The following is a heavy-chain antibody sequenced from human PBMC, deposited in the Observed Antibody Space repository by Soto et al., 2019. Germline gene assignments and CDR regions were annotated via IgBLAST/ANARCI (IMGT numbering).Heavy chain of an antibody. Sequence: QVKLQPWGAGLLRPSETLSLTCAFYGGSFDDFYWSWVRQSPGKGLEWVGEISHDGGTNYSPSLAGRVSISVDTAKNQFSMHLSSVTAADTGLYYCARGQLVWYGDLTPYHRDMDVWGQGTTVTVSS. CDR1: GGSFDDFY. D-gene: IGHD3-10*01. CDR3: ARGQLVWYGDLTPYHRDMDV. V-gene: IGHV4-34*02. CDR2: ISHDGGT. J-gene: IGHJ6*02.